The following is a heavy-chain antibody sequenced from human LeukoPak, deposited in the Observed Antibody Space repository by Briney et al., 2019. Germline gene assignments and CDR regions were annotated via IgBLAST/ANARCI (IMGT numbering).Heavy chain of an antibody. CDR3: ARIKPASYGDYGIDY. J-gene: IGHJ4*02. CDR2: IRYDGNNK. D-gene: IGHD4-17*01. Sequence: GGSLRLSCAASGFTFSNYGMYWVRQAPGKGLEWVAFIRYDGNNKYYADSVKGRFTISRDNSKNTLYLQMNSLRAEDTAVYYCARIKPASYGDYGIDYWGQGTLVTVSS. CDR1: GFTFSNYG. V-gene: IGHV3-30*02.